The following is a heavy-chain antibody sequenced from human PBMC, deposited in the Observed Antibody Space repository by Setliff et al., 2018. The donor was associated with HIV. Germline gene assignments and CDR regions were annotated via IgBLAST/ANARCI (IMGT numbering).Heavy chain of an antibody. CDR1: GVSISSGSYY. Sequence: SETLSLTCTVSGVSISSGSYYWSWIRQPAGKGLEWIGHIYTSGSTNYNPSLKSRVTISVDTSKNQLSLKLTSVTAADTATYYCARGTTLNVVPDAFDIWGQGTMVTVSS. V-gene: IGHV4-61*09. J-gene: IGHJ3*02. CDR2: IYTSGST. CDR3: ARGTTLNVVPDAFDI. D-gene: IGHD4-17*01.